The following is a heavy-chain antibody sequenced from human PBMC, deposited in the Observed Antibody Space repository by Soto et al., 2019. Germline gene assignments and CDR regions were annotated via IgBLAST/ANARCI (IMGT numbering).Heavy chain of an antibody. CDR2: IDPSDSYT. D-gene: IGHD6-6*01. CDR1: GYSFTSYW. V-gene: IGHV5-10-1*01. CDR3: ASTVGSEYSSSPHNGMDV. J-gene: IGHJ6*02. Sequence: GESLKISCKGSGYSFTSYWISWARQMPGKGLEWMGRIDPSDSYTNYSPSFQGHVTISADKSISTAYLQWSSLKASDTAMYYCASTVGSEYSSSPHNGMDVWGQGTTVTVSS.